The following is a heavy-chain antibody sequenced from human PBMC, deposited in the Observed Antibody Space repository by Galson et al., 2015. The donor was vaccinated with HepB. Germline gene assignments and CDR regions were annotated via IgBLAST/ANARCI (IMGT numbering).Heavy chain of an antibody. Sequence: SVKVSCKASGYSFNKHAMNWVRQAPGQGFEWMGWINTNTGNPTYAQGFTGRFVFSLDTSVTTAYLQISSLKTEDTAMYYCARTASSGNYYFDWWGQGALVTVSS. D-gene: IGHD6-19*01. CDR2: INTNTGNP. V-gene: IGHV7-4-1*02. CDR3: ARTASSGNYYFDW. CDR1: GYSFNKHA. J-gene: IGHJ4*02.